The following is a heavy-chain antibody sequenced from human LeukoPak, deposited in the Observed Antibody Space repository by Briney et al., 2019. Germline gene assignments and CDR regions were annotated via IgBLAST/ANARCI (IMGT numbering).Heavy chain of an antibody. Sequence: PSQTLSLTCTVSGGSISSGDYYWSWIRQPPGKGLEWIGYIYYSGSTYYNPSLKSRVTISVDTSKNQFSLRLSSVTAADTAVYYCAREPPGYYYYYMDVWGKGTTVTVSS. CDR3: AREPPGYYYYYMDV. V-gene: IGHV4-30-4*08. J-gene: IGHJ6*03. CDR2: IYYSGST. CDR1: GGSISSGDYY.